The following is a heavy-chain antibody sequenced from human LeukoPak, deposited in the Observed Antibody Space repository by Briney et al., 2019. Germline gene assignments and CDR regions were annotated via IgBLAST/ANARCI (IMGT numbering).Heavy chain of an antibody. V-gene: IGHV1-18*01. Sequence: ASVKVSCKTSGYTFANYGITWVRQAPGQGLEWMGWINAYNGNTNYAQKIQGRVTLTTDTFTSTAYMELRSLRSDDTAVYYCARAQWYNDYWGQGTLVTVSS. CDR2: INAYNGNT. J-gene: IGHJ4*02. CDR3: ARAQWYNDY. D-gene: IGHD1-1*01. CDR1: GYTFANYG.